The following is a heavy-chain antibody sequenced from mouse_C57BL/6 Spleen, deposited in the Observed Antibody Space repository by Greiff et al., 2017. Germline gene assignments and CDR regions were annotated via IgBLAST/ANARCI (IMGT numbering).Heavy chain of an antibody. V-gene: IGHV1-55*01. CDR2: IYPGSGST. Sequence: VKLQQPGAELVKPGASVKMSCKASGYTFTSYWITWVKQRPGQGLEWIGDIYPGSGSTNYNEKFKSKATLTVDTSSSTAYMQLSSLTSEDSAVYYCARSYYGSSFNFDYWGQGTTLTVSS. D-gene: IGHD1-1*01. J-gene: IGHJ2*01. CDR1: GYTFTSYW. CDR3: ARSYYGSSFNFDY.